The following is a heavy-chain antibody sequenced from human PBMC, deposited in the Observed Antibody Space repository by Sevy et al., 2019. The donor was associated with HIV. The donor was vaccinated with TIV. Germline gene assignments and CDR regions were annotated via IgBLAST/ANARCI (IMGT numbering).Heavy chain of an antibody. CDR1: GYTFTDYY. D-gene: IGHD6-13*01. J-gene: IGHJ5*02. CDR2: INPNSGGT. V-gene: IGHV1-2*02. CDR3: ARDPSRAAEGWFDP. Sequence: ASVKVSCKASGYTFTDYYMYWVRQAPGQGLEWMGRINPNSGGTNNAQKFQGRVTMTRDTSISTAYMELSRRRSDDTAMYYCARDPSRAAEGWFDPWGQGTLVTVSS.